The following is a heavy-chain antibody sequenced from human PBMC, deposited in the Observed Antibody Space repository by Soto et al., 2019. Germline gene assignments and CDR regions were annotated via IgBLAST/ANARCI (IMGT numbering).Heavy chain of an antibody. CDR2: IIPIFGTA. V-gene: IGHV1-69*12. D-gene: IGHD1-26*01. CDR3: ATRGGQEWELHYAFDI. Sequence: QVQLVQSGAEVKKPGSSVKVSCKACGGTFSSYAISWVRQAPGQGLEWMGGIIPIFGTANYAQKFQGRVTITADESTSTAYMELSSLRSEDTAVYYCATRGGQEWELHYAFDIWGQGTMATVSS. J-gene: IGHJ3*02. CDR1: GGTFSSYA.